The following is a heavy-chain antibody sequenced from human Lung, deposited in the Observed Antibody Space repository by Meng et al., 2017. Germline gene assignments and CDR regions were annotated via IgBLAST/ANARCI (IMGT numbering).Heavy chain of an antibody. Sequence: QVHPVQSGAEVKKPGASVKVSCKSSEYTFTGYGVSWVRQAPGQGLEWMAWLGAHDGDRSHAPRFQGRVTVTADRLTATSFMELRNLRYDDTAVYYCARGTPGRSYSDFWGQGTLVTVSS. CDR1: EYTFTGYG. CDR2: LGAHDGDR. V-gene: IGHV1-18*04. CDR3: ARGTPGRSYSDF. J-gene: IGHJ4*02. D-gene: IGHD3-10*01.